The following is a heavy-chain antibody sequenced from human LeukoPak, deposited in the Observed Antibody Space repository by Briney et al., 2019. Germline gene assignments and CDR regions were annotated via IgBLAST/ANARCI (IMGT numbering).Heavy chain of an antibody. CDR3: ARDPYYYDSSGYNNWFDP. D-gene: IGHD3-22*01. CDR2: INPNSGGT. V-gene: IGHV1-2*02. CDR1: GYTFTGYY. Sequence: GSVKVSCKASGYTFTGYYMHWVRQAPGQGLEWMGWINPNSGGTNYAQKFQGRVTMTRDTSISTAYMELSRLRSDDTAVYYCARDPYYYDSSGYNNWFDPWGQGTLVTVSS. J-gene: IGHJ5*02.